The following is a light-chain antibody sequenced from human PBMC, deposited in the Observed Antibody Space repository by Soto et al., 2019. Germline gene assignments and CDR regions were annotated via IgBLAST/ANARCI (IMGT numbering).Light chain of an antibody. V-gene: IGLV2-11*01. J-gene: IGLJ1*01. CDR3: CSYAGSYTHV. CDR2: DVI. CDR1: SSDVGAYIY. Sequence: QSVLTQPRSVSGSPGQSVTFSCTGTSSDVGAYIYVSWYQQHPGKAPKLIIYDVIKRPSGVPDRFSGSKSGNTASLTISGLQAEDEAHYYCCSYAGSYTHVFGTGTKVTVL.